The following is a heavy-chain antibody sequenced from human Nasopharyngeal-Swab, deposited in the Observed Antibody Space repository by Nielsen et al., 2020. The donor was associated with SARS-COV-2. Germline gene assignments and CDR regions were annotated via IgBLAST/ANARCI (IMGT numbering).Heavy chain of an antibody. V-gene: IGHV3-30*03. D-gene: IGHD3-10*01. CDR3: ARGVDYYGSGHFDY. CDR2: ISYDGSNK. J-gene: IGHJ4*02. Sequence: VRQAPGKGLEWVAVISYDGSNKYYADSVKGRFTISRDNSKNTLYLQMNSLRAEDTAVYYCARGVDYYGSGHFDYWGQGTLVTVSS.